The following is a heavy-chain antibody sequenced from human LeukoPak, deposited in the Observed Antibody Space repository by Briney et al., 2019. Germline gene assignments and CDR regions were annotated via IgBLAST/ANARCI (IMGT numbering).Heavy chain of an antibody. Sequence: SVKVSCKASGGTFSSYAISWVRQAPGQGLEWMGGIIPIFGTANYAQKFQGRVTITADESTSTAYMELSSLRSEDTAVYYCARDQLEVVVPAATLSDDAFDIWGQGTMVTVSS. CDR3: ARDQLEVVVPAATLSDDAFDI. D-gene: IGHD2-2*01. J-gene: IGHJ3*02. CDR1: GGTFSSYA. CDR2: IIPIFGTA. V-gene: IGHV1-69*01.